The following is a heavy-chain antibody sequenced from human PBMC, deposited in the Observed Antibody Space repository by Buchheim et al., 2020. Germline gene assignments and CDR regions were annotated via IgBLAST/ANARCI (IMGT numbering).Heavy chain of an antibody. CDR1: GGSISSYY. J-gene: IGHJ5*02. CDR2: IYYSGST. V-gene: IGHV4-59*01. CDR3: ARVVVLGYCSSTSCPKWFDP. D-gene: IGHD2-2*01. Sequence: QVQLQESGPGLVKPSETLSLTCTVSGGSISSYYWSWIRQPPGNGLEWLGYIYYSGSTNYNPSLKSRVTISLDTSQHQFSLKLSSVTAADTAVYYCARVVVLGYCSSTSCPKWFDPWGQGTL.